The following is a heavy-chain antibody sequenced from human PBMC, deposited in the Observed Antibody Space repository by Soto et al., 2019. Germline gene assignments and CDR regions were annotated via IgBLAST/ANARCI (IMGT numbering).Heavy chain of an antibody. V-gene: IGHV3-21*01. CDR2: ISSSSSYI. CDR1: GFTFSSYS. CDR3: AGARSSSPIFDY. J-gene: IGHJ4*02. D-gene: IGHD6-6*01. Sequence: EVQLVESGGGLGKPGGSLRLSSAASGFTFSSYSMNWVRQAPGKGLEWVSSISSSSSYIYYADSVKGRFTISRDNAKNSLYLQMNSLRAEDTAVYYCAGARSSSPIFDYWGQGTLVTVSS.